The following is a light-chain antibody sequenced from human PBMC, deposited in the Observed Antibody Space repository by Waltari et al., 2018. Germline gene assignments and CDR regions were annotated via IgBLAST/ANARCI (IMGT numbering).Light chain of an antibody. CDR1: RTVSTS. Sequence: DIQLTQSPSSLSASVGDRVTMTCRASRTVSTSLNWYQHRPGKAPKLLIYAASSVQSGVPSRFSGSGSGTDFSLTITDLQPEDFATYYCQQSYTSIRSFGPGTKV. CDR2: AAS. V-gene: IGKV1-39*01. J-gene: IGKJ3*01. CDR3: QQSYTSIRS.